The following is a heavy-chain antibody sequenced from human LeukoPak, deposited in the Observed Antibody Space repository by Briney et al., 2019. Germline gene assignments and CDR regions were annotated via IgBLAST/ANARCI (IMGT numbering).Heavy chain of an antibody. CDR3: TRRYNYDSSGYYYVRDAFDI. J-gene: IGHJ3*02. CDR1: GFTFGDYV. CDR2: IRSKAYGGTT. D-gene: IGHD3-22*01. V-gene: IGHV3-49*04. Sequence: AGGSLRLSCTASGFTFGDYVMSWVRQAPGEGLEWVGFIRSKAYGGTTKNAASVKGRFTISRDDSRSIAYLQMNSLKTEDTAVYYCTRRYNYDSSGYYYVRDAFDIWGQGTMVTVSS.